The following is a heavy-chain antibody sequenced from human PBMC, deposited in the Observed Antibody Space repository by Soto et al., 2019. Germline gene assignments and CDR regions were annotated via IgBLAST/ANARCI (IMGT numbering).Heavy chain of an antibody. CDR2: IDPSDSYT. D-gene: IGHD2-21*02. V-gene: IGHV5-10-1*01. CDR1: GYSFTSYW. J-gene: IGHJ4*02. CDR3: ATTPKLAYCGGDCLLFDY. Sequence: GESLKISCKGSGYSFTSYWISWVRQMPGKGLGWMGRIDPSDSYTNYSPSFQGHVTISADKSISTAYLQWSSLKASDTATYYCATTPKLAYCGGDCLLFDYWGQGTLVTVSS.